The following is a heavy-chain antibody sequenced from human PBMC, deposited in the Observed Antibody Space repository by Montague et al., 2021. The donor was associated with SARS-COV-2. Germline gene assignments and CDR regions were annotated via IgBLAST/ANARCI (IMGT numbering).Heavy chain of an antibody. V-gene: IGHV2-5*02. CDR3: ARSPPLLWFGELFSGPRIYYFDY. CDR1: GFSLSTSGVG. CDR2: XXWDDDK. D-gene: IGHD3-10*01. J-gene: IGHJ4*02. Sequence: PALVKPTQTLTLTCTFSGFSLSTSGVGVGWIRQPPGKALEWLALXXWDDDKRYSPSLKSRLTITKDTSKNQVVLTMTNMDPVDTATYYCARSPPLLWFGELFSGPRIYYFDYWGQGTLVTVSS.